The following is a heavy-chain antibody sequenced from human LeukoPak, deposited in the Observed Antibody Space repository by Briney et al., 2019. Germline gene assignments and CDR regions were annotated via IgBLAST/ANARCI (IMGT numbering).Heavy chain of an antibody. V-gene: IGHV3-73*01. Sequence: GGSLRLSCAASGFTFSGSAMHWVRQASGKGLEWVGRIRSKANSYATAYAASVKGRFTISRDNSKNTFYLQMNSLRAEDTAVYYCAKDSGWLRFHYWGQGTLVTVSS. J-gene: IGHJ4*02. D-gene: IGHD5-12*01. CDR3: AKDSGWLRFHY. CDR2: IRSKANSYAT. CDR1: GFTFSGSA.